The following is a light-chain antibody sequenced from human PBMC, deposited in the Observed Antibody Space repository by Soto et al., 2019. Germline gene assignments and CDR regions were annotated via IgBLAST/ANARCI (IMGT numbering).Light chain of an antibody. CDR2: DVS. Sequence: QSALTQPASVSGSPGQSITISCTGTSSDVGGVSWYQQRPGKAPKLMIYDVSNRPSGVSNRFSGSKSGNTASLTISGLQAEDEADYYCSSYTSSSTRVFGTGTKLTVL. CDR1: SSDVGG. V-gene: IGLV2-14*01. CDR3: SSYTSSSTRV. J-gene: IGLJ1*01.